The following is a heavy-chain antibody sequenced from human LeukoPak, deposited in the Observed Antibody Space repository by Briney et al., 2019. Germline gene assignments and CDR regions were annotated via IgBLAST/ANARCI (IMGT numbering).Heavy chain of an antibody. V-gene: IGHV5-51*01. CDR3: ASGLGGADVFDI. CDR2: IHPGDSDS. D-gene: IGHD3-16*01. Sequence: GEALKISCKGSGYSFSSYWLAWVRPLPGKGLGWMWIIHPGDSDSKYPRSFQGQVTTSADKSINTSNLPWSSVNAADSGVYYCASGLGGADVFDIWGQGTMVTVSS. J-gene: IGHJ3*02. CDR1: GYSFSSYW.